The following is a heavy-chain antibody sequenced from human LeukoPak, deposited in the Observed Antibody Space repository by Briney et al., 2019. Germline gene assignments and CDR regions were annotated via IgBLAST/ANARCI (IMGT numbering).Heavy chain of an antibody. CDR2: IYYSGGT. D-gene: IGHD4-11*01. Sequence: SETLSLTCTVSGGSISSSSYYWGWIRQPPGKGLEWIGSIYYSGGTYYNPSLKSRVTISVDTSKNQFSLKLSSVTAADTAVYYCARDLDYRYYYYYMDVWGKGTTVTVSS. V-gene: IGHV4-39*07. J-gene: IGHJ6*03. CDR1: GGSISSSSYY. CDR3: ARDLDYRYYYYYMDV.